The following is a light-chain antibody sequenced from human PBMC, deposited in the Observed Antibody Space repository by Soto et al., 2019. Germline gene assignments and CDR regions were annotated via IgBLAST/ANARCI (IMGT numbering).Light chain of an antibody. Sequence: DIHMTQSPSSLSASVGDRVIITCRASQHIKMWLAWYQQKPGKAPKLLNYQASFSERGVPSRFSGSGSGTEFTLTISSLQLYDFATYFCQHYSSYPFSFRQGTKLE. CDR2: QAS. J-gene: IGKJ2*03. CDR3: QHYSSYPFS. V-gene: IGKV1-5*03. CDR1: QHIKMW.